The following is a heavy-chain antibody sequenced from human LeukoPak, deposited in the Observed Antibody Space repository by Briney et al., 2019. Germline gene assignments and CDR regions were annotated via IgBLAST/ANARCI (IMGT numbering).Heavy chain of an antibody. J-gene: IGHJ4*02. D-gene: IGHD5-24*01. CDR1: GFTSINYG. V-gene: IGHV3-23*01. CDR2: ISGSGGNT. CDR3: AKGGWLEY. Sequence: GASLRLSCEASGFTSINYGMSWVRQAPGKGLEWVSGISGSGGNTYYADSVKGRSTISRDDSKNTLYLQMNSLRAEDTAVYYCAKGGWLEYWGQGTLVTVSS.